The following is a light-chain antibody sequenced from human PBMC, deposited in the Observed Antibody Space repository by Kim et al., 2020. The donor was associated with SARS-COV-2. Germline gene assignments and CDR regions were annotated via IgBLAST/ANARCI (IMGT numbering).Light chain of an antibody. CDR2: GAS. CDR3: QQFGTSLIT. J-gene: IGKJ5*01. Sequence: LSPGERSTLACRASQSVGSSLAWHQQKPGQPPRLLIYGASNRATGIPDRFSGSGSGTDFTLIISRLEPEDFAVYYCQQFGTSLITFGQGTRLEIK. CDR1: QSVGSS. V-gene: IGKV3-20*01.